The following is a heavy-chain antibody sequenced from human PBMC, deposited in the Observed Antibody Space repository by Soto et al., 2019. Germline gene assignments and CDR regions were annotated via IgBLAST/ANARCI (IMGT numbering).Heavy chain of an antibody. CDR1: GFTFSSYG. D-gene: IGHD4-17*01. Sequence: QVQLVESGGGVVQPGRSLRLSCAVSGFTFSSYGMHWVRQAPDKGLEWVAVISYDGSNKYYADSVKGRFTISRDNSKNTVYLQMNSLRTEDTGVYYCAKDLVSYGDHEAPLEPMDVWGQGTTVTVSS. V-gene: IGHV3-30*18. CDR3: AKDLVSYGDHEAPLEPMDV. J-gene: IGHJ6*02. CDR2: ISYDGSNK.